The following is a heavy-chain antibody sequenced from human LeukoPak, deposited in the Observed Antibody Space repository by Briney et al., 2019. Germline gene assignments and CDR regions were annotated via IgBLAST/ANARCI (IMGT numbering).Heavy chain of an antibody. CDR1: GFTFSSYE. CDR2: ISSGGSTI. D-gene: IGHD2-21*02. Sequence: PGGSLRLSCAASGFTFSSYEMNWVRQAPGKGLEWVSYISSGGSTIYYADSVKGRFTISRDNAKNSLYLQMNSLRAEDTAVYYCARAYCGGDCYCDYWGQGTLVTVSS. J-gene: IGHJ4*02. CDR3: ARAYCGGDCYCDY. V-gene: IGHV3-48*03.